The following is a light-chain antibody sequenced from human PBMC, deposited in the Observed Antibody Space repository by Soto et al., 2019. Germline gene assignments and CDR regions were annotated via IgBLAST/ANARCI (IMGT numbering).Light chain of an antibody. J-gene: IGKJ3*01. Sequence: EVVLTQSPATLSLSPGERATLSCRASQSVSSYLAWYQQKPGQAPRLLIYGASNRATGIPTRFSASGSGTDFTLTISSLEPEDFAVYYCQQRSNWIFTFGPGTKVDIK. V-gene: IGKV3-11*01. CDR3: QQRSNWIFT. CDR2: GAS. CDR1: QSVSSY.